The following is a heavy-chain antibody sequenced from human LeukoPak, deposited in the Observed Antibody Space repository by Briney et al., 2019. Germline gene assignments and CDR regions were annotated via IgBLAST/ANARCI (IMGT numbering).Heavy chain of an antibody. CDR3: ARGRLIPDYYDSDFDY. D-gene: IGHD3-22*01. J-gene: IGHJ4*02. Sequence: SETLSLTCAVSGDSISSINWWTWVRLSPEKGLEWIGEIHHSGKTNYNPSLKSRVTISVDTSKNQFSLKLSSVTAADTAVYYCARGRLIPDYYDSDFDYWGQGTLVTVSS. V-gene: IGHV4-4*02. CDR1: GDSISSINW. CDR2: IHHSGKT.